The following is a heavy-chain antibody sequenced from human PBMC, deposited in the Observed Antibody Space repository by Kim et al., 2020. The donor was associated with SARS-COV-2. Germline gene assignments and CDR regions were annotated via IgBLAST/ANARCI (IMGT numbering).Heavy chain of an antibody. D-gene: IGHD5-12*01. CDR3: ARAGGVATIYDY. V-gene: IGHV1-18*01. J-gene: IGHJ4*02. Sequence: NYAQKLQGRVTMTTDTSTSTTYMELRSLRSDDTAVYYCARAGGVATIYDYWGQGTLVTVSS.